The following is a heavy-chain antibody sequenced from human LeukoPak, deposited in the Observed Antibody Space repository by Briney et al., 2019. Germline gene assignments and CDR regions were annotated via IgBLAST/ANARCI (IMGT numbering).Heavy chain of an antibody. CDR3: ARDTGGY. CDR2: INPNSGGT. V-gene: IGHV1-2*02. Sequence: ASVKVSCKASGYTFTGYYIHWMRQAPGQGLEWMGWINPNSGGTNYAQKFRGRVTMTRDTSISTAYMELSRLRSDDTAMYYCARDTGGYWGQGSLVTVSS. CDR1: GYTFTGYY. J-gene: IGHJ4*02.